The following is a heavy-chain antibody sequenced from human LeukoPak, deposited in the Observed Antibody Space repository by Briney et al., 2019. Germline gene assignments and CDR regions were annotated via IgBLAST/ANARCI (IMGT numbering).Heavy chain of an antibody. V-gene: IGHV3-30-3*01. CDR1: GFTFSSYA. Sequence: PGGSLRLSCAASGFTFSSYAMHWVRQAPGKGLEWVAVISYDGSNKYYADSVKGRFIISRDNSKNTLYLQMNSLRAEDTAVYYCARDRAGAAAGTATLDYWGQGTLVTVSS. J-gene: IGHJ4*02. CDR2: ISYDGSNK. CDR3: ARDRAGAAAGTATLDY. D-gene: IGHD6-13*01.